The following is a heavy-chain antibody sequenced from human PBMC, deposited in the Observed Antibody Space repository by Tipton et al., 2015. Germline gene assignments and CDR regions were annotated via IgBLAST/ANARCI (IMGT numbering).Heavy chain of an antibody. CDR2: TYYRSKWYN. CDR1: GDSVSSNSAA. CDR3: ARVGAGQLTSTPGGFDY. D-gene: IGHD1-26*01. Sequence: TLSLTCAISGDSVSSNSAAWNWIRQSPSRGLEWLGRTYYRSKWYNDYAVSVKGRITINPDTSKNQFSLQLNSVTPEDTAVYYCARVGAGQLTSTPGGFDYWGQGTLVTVSS. J-gene: IGHJ4*02. V-gene: IGHV6-1*01.